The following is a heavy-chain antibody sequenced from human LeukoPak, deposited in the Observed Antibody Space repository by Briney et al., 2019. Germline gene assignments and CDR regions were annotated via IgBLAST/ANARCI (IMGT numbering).Heavy chain of an antibody. V-gene: IGHV3-48*01. CDR1: GFTFSDYS. J-gene: IGHJ4*02. CDR2: ISSSSSMM. Sequence: GGSLRLSCAASGFTFSDYSMNWVRQAPGKGLEWVSYISSSSSMMYYADSVKGRFTISRDNAKKSLYLRLNSLRVEDTAVYYCARDPPNWGFGYWGQGTLVTVSS. CDR3: ARDPPNWGFGY. D-gene: IGHD7-27*01.